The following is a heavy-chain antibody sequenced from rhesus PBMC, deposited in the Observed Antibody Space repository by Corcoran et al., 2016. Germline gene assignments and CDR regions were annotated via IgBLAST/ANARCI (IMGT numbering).Heavy chain of an antibody. Sequence: QVQLQESGPGLVKPSETLSLTCAVSGYSIRSGYYCGWIRQPPGKGLEYIGYISVSSGSTYYNPSLKSRVTMSKDTSKNQFSRKLSSVTAADTAVYDCARQSRGGSSLDDWGQGVLVTVSS. CDR1: GYSIRSGYY. V-gene: IGHV4-99*01. CDR2: ISVSSGST. CDR3: ARQSRGGSSLDD. D-gene: IGHD4-29*01. J-gene: IGHJ4*01.